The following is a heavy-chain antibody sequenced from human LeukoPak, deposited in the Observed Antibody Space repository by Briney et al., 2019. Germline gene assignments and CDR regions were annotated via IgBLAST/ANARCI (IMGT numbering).Heavy chain of an antibody. CDR1: GGSISSGGYF. D-gene: IGHD5-12*01. CDR3: ARLGYTGSDPSHFDY. V-gene: IGHV4-31*03. CDR2: IFYSGST. J-gene: IGHJ4*02. Sequence: SETLSLTCTVSGGSISSGGYFWSWIRQHPGRGLEWIGYIFYSGSTYYNPSLKSRVTISVDTSKNQFSLRLSSVTAADTAVYYCARLGYTGSDPSHFDYWGQGTLVTVSS.